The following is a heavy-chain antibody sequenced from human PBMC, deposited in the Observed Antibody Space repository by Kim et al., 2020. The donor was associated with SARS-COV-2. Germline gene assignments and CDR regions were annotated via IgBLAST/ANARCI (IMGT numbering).Heavy chain of an antibody. J-gene: IGHJ6*02. D-gene: IGHD6-13*01. CDR1: GYSFTSYW. CDR3: ATPRLAAPNQYYGMDV. Sequence: GESLKISCKGSGYSFTSYWIGWVRQMPGKGLEWMGIIYPGDSDTRYSPSFQGQVTISADKSISTAYLQWSSLKASDTAMYYCATPRLAAPNQYYGMDVWGQGTTVTVSS. CDR2: IYPGDSDT. V-gene: IGHV5-51*01.